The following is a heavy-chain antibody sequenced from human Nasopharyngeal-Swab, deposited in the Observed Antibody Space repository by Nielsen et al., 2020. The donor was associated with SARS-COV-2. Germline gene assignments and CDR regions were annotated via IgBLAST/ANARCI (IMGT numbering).Heavy chain of an antibody. CDR3: ARDPRGLWDSYGMDV. Sequence: GGSLRLSCAASGSTFSSYAMHWVRQAPGKGLEWVAVISYDGSNKYYADSVKGRFTISRDNSKNTLYLQMNSLRAEDTAVYYCARDPRGLWDSYGMDVWGQGTTVTVSS. CDR2: ISYDGSNK. V-gene: IGHV3-30*04. D-gene: IGHD1-26*01. J-gene: IGHJ6*02. CDR1: GSTFSSYA.